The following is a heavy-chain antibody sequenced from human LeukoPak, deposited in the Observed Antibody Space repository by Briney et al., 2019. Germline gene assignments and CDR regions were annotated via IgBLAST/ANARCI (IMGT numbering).Heavy chain of an antibody. V-gene: IGHV4-38-2*02. Sequence: SETLSLTCTVSGYSISSTYHWGWIRQSPGKGLEWIGSISQSGSTYHNPSLKSRVTLSVDTPKHQFSLKLNSVTAADTAVCYCARDGYDFWSGGFDPWGQGTLVTVSP. CDR2: ISQSGST. J-gene: IGHJ5*02. CDR3: ARDGYDFWSGGFDP. D-gene: IGHD3-3*01. CDR1: GYSISSTYH.